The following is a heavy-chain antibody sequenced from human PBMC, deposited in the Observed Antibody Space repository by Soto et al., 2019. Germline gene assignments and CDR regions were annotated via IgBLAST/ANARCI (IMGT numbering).Heavy chain of an antibody. CDR1: CGSISSGGYD. CDR2: IYYSVST. D-gene: IGHD3-10*01. CDR3: ARHVVWFGELLLSHYYYGMEV. Sequence: PWEALSLTWPFSCGSISSGGYDLSLLSQRPGKGLEWIGCIYYSVSTYYNPSLKSRVTISVDTSENQFSLKLSSVTAADTAVYYCARHVVWFGELLLSHYYYGMEVWGQGTTVTVSS. V-gene: IGHV4-31*02. J-gene: IGHJ6*02.